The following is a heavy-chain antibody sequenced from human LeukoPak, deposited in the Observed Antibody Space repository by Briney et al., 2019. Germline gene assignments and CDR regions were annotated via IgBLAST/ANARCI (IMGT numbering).Heavy chain of an antibody. D-gene: IGHD4-23*01. CDR2: IIPILGIA. Sequence: GASVKVSCKASGGTFSSYAISWVRQAPGQGLEWMGRIIPILGIANYAQKFQGRVMITADKSTSTAYMELSSLRSEDTAVYYCARLGGGNSPSYYYYGMDVWGQGTTVTVSS. V-gene: IGHV1-69*04. CDR3: ARLGGGNSPSYYYYGMDV. J-gene: IGHJ6*02. CDR1: GGTFSSYA.